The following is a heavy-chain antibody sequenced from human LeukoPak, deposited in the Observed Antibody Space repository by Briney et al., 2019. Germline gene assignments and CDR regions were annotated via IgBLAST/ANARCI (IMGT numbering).Heavy chain of an antibody. D-gene: IGHD3-3*01. J-gene: IGHJ4*02. V-gene: IGHV3-21*01. CDR1: GFTFSSYS. CDR3: ARDRVGDYFDY. Sequence: GGSLRLSCAASGFTFSSYSMNWVRQAPGKGLEWVSSISSSSSYIYYADSVKGRFTISRDNAKNSLYLQMNRLRAEDTAVYYCARDRVGDYFDYWGQGTLVTVSS. CDR2: ISSSSSYI.